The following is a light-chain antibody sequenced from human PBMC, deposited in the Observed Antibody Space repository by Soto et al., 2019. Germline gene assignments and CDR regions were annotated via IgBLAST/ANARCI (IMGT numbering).Light chain of an antibody. CDR2: ATC. J-gene: IGKJ1*01. CDR3: LQDYSYPRT. V-gene: IGKV1-6*01. CDR1: QGIRND. Sequence: AIQMTQAPSSLSASVGDKVTIICRASQGIRNDLGWYQQRPGKAPKLLIYATCNLQSGVPSRSSGSGSGTDFTLTISSLQPEDFATYYCLQDYSYPRTFGQGTKVEIK.